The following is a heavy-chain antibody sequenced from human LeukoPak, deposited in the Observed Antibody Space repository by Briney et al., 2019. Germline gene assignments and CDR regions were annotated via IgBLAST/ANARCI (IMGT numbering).Heavy chain of an antibody. J-gene: IGHJ4*02. CDR3: ARDRDYPRDQFDY. V-gene: IGHV3-23*01. CDR1: GFTFSSSH. CDR2: ITAAGNVP. D-gene: IGHD4-17*01. Sequence: GGSLRLSCAASGFTFSSSHMIWVRQAPGQGLEWVSTITAAGNVPWYSDPVRGRFTISRDNSENTVYLQMNGLRVEDTARYYCARDRDYPRDQFDYWGQGTVVSVSS.